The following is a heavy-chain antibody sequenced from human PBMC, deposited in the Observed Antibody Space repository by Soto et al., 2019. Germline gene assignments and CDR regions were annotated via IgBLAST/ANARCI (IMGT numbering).Heavy chain of an antibody. J-gene: IGHJ4*02. Sequence: ASVKVSCKASGYTFTRYYIHWLRQAPELGLEWMGIINTRGGSINYAQKFQGRVTMTRDTSTSTVYMELSSLRSEDTAVYYCARDRYYGSGSYNHFDYWGQGTLVTVSS. V-gene: IGHV1-46*03. CDR2: INTRGGSI. CDR1: GYTFTRYY. D-gene: IGHD3-10*01. CDR3: ARDRYYGSGSYNHFDY.